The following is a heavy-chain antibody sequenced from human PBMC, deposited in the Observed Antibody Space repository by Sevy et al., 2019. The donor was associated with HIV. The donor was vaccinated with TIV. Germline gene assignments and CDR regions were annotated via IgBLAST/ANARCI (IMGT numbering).Heavy chain of an antibody. Sequence: ASVKVSCKASGYTFIDFYLNWVRQAPGQGLEWMVRINPKSGDTNYAQKFQGRVTMTRDTSIGTVYMELSGLRSDDTAVYYCARGDCGGDCFPHWFDPWGQGTLVTVSS. CDR3: ARGDCGGDCFPHWFDP. J-gene: IGHJ5*02. V-gene: IGHV1-2*06. CDR2: INPKSGDT. D-gene: IGHD2-21*01. CDR1: GYTFIDFY.